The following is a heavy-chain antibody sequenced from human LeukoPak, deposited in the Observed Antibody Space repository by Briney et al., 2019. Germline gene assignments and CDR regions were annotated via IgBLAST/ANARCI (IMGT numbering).Heavy chain of an antibody. CDR1: GFTFSSYA. CDR3: ASEYGDGVYYYYMDV. D-gene: IGHD4-17*01. CDR2: ISGSGGST. J-gene: IGHJ6*03. V-gene: IGHV3-23*01. Sequence: PGGSLRLSCAASGFTFSSYAMSWVRQAPGKGLEWVSAISGSGGSTYYADSVKGRFTISRDNSKNTLYLQMNSLRAEDTAVYYCASEYGDGVYYYYMDVWGKGTTVTVSS.